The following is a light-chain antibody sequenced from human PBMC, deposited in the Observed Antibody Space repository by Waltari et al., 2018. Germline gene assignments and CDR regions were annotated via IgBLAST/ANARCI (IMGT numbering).Light chain of an antibody. CDR2: ADN. V-gene: IGLV6-57*02. Sequence: FMLTQPHSVSESPGKTVTISCTGSGASIPNTYFQWYQQRPGGAPITAISADNQGPSGVPARFPGSIDRSSNPASLTISELRTEAEADYYCQSYDGNNMVFGGGTKLTVL. CDR1: GASIPNTY. CDR3: QSYDGNNMV. J-gene: IGLJ3*02.